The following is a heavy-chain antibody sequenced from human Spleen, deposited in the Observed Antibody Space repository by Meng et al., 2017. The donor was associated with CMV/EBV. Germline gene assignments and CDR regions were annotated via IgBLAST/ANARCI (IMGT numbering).Heavy chain of an antibody. CDR1: GGSISSSNYY. J-gene: IGHJ6*02. V-gene: IGHV4-39*07. Sequence: SETLSLTCTVSGGSISSSNYYWGWIRQPPGKGLEWIGSINYSGKTYYNPSLKSRVTISVDTSKNQFSLKLSSVTAADTAVYYCARVVGAPGIFGVVTHYYYYYGMDVWGQGTTVTVSS. CDR2: INYSGKT. CDR3: ARVVGAPGIFGVVTHYYYYYGMDV. D-gene: IGHD3-3*01.